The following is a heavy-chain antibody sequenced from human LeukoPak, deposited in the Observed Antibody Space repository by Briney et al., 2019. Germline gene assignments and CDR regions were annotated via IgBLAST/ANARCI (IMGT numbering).Heavy chain of an antibody. CDR1: GFTFSRYW. CDR3: ARDWDIDY. V-gene: IGHV3-7*01. D-gene: IGHD1-26*01. J-gene: IGHJ4*02. CDR2: IKHDGSEK. Sequence: GGSLRLSCAASGFTFSRYWMTWVRQAPGKGLEWVANIKHDGSEKTYVDPVKGRFTISRDNAKNSLYLQMNSLRAEDTAVYYCARDWDIDYWGRGTLVTVSS.